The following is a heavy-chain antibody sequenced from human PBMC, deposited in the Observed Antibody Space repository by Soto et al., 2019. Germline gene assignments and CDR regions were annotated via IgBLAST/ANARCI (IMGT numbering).Heavy chain of an antibody. CDR1: GGTFSSYT. CDR3: ARHPSAYDLPAY. V-gene: IGHV1-69*02. CDR2: IIPILGIA. Sequence: QVQLVQSGAEVKKPGSSVKVSCKASGGTFSSYTISWVRQAPGQGLEWMGRIIPILGIANYAQKFQGRVTITADKSTSTAYMELSSLRSEDTALYYCARHPSAYDLPAYWGQGTLVTVSS. J-gene: IGHJ4*02. D-gene: IGHD5-12*01.